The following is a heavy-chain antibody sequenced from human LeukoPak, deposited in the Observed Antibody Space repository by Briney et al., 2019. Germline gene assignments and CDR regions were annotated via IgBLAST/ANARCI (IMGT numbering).Heavy chain of an antibody. V-gene: IGHV3-11*01. CDR1: GFMFSDYY. CDR2: ISSGGDTF. D-gene: IGHD3-16*01. CDR3: ARGDGVYDYVWGRSY. Sequence: PGGSLRLSCAASGFMFSDYYMVWIPQAPGKGLEWSAYISSGGDTFFYADSVKGRFTISRDNSGDSLHLQMNSLRAEDTAVYYCARGDGVYDYVWGRSYRGQGTLVTVSS. J-gene: IGHJ4*02.